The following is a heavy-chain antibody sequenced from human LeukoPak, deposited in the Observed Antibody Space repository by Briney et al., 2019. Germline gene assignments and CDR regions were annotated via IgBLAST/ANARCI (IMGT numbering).Heavy chain of an antibody. CDR2: ISGSGGST. Sequence: PGGSLRLSCAASGFTVSSNYMSWVRQAPGKGLEWVSAISGSGGSTYYADSVKGRFTISRDNSKNTLYLQMNSLRAEDTAVYYCAKGIWVLPYCGGDCYQYAQFDYWGQGTLVTVSS. CDR3: AKGIWVLPYCGGDCYQYAQFDY. CDR1: GFTVSSNY. D-gene: IGHD2-21*01. V-gene: IGHV3-23*01. J-gene: IGHJ4*02.